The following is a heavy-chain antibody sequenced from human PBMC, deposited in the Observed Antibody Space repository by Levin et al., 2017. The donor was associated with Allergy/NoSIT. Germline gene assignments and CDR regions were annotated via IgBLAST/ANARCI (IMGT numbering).Heavy chain of an antibody. J-gene: IGHJ6*02. CDR2: IIPFFGSA. CDR3: ARGPPTGYGMDV. V-gene: IGHV1-69*13. Sequence: SVKVSCKVSGGIFSNSAFNWVRQAPGQGLEWMGGIIPFFGSANYPQKFQGRVTISAEESASTISMEVSSLRSEDTAMYFCARGPPTGYGMDVWGQGTTVTVSS. CDR1: GGIFSNSA.